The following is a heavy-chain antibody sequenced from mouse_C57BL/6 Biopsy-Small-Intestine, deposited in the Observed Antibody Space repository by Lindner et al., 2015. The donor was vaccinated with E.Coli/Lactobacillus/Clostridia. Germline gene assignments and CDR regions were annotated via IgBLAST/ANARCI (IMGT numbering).Heavy chain of an antibody. V-gene: IGHV1-42*01. CDR1: GYSFTANY. Sequence: VQLQESGPELVKSGASVKISCKASGYSFTANYIDWVKQSPEKSLEWIGEINPSTASTTYNEKFRAKATLTMDKSSSTAYMQLKSLTSEDSAVYYCVRREVYYFDYWGQGTTLTVSS. CDR3: VRREVYYFDY. CDR2: INPSTAST. J-gene: IGHJ2*01.